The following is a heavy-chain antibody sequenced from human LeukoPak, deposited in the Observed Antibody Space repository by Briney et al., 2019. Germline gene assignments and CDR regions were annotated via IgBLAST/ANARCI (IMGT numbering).Heavy chain of an antibody. CDR3: ASRNTPAYYYYYMDV. CDR1: GESFSDHY. CDR2: INHSGST. D-gene: IGHD2-2*01. Sequence: SETLSLTCAVYGESFSDHYWSWIRQPPGKGLEWIGEINHSGSTNYSPSLKSRVTISVDTSKNQFSLKLSSVTAADTAVYYCASRNTPAYYYYYMDVWGKGTTVTVSS. V-gene: IGHV4-34*01. J-gene: IGHJ6*03.